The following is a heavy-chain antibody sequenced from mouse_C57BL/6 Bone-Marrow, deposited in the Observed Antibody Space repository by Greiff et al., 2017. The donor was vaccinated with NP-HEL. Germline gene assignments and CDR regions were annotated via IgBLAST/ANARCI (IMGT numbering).Heavy chain of an antibody. J-gene: IGHJ2*01. CDR1: GYTFTSYG. D-gene: IGHD1-1*01. CDR3: ARYDGSSFDY. Sequence: VQLQQSGAELARPGASVKLSCTASGYTFTSYGISWVKQSTGQGLEWIGEIYPRSGNTYYTDTFKGKATLTADKSSSTAYMELRSLTSEDSAVYFCARYDGSSFDYWGQGTTLTVSS. CDR2: IYPRSGNT. V-gene: IGHV1-81*01.